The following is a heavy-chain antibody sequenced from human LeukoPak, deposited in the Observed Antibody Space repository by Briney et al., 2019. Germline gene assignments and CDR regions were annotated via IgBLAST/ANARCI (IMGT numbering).Heavy chain of an antibody. CDR3: ARGHYDILTGYYPHFDS. V-gene: IGHV3-33*01. CDR2: IWYDGSNK. D-gene: IGHD3-9*01. CDR1: GFTFSSYG. J-gene: IGHJ4*02. Sequence: GGSLRLSCAASGFTFSSYGMHWVRQAPGKGLEWVAVIWYDGSNKYYADSVKGRFTISRDNSKNTLYLQMNSLRAEDTAVYYCARGHYDILTGYYPHFDSGGQGTLVTVSS.